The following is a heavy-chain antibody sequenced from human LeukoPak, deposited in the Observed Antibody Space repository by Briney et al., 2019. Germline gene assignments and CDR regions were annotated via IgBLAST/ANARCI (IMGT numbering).Heavy chain of an antibody. Sequence: GGSLRLSCAASGFTVNSNYMSWVRQAPGKGLEWVSVIYSGGTTYYAGSVRGRFTISRDNSKRTLYLEMNSLRAEDTAVYYCASLEGSGSYYPRYFDYWGQGTLVTVSS. CDR1: GFTVNSNY. CDR3: ASLEGSGSYYPRYFDY. CDR2: IYSGGTT. V-gene: IGHV3-53*01. D-gene: IGHD3-10*01. J-gene: IGHJ4*02.